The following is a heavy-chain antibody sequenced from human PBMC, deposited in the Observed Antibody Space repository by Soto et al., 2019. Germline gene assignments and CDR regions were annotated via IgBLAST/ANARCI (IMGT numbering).Heavy chain of an antibody. V-gene: IGHV3-23*01. D-gene: IGHD1-26*01. J-gene: IGHJ4*02. CDR1: GLTFRSYW. CDR2: ISGSGGST. CDR3: AKEGIEGATDD. Sequence: GGSLRLSCAASGLTFRSYWMHWVRQAPGKGLEWVSAISGSGGSTYYADSVKGRFTISRDNSKNTLYLQMNSLRAEDTAVYYCAKEGIEGATDDWGQGTRVTVAS.